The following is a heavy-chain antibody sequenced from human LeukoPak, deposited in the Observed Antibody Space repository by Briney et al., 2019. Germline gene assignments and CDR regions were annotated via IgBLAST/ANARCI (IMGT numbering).Heavy chain of an antibody. J-gene: IGHJ4*02. CDR2: IDWDDDK. D-gene: IGHD6-6*01. CDR1: GFSLSTSGMC. Sequence: SGPTLVNPTQTLTLTCTFSGFSLSTSGMCVSWIRQPPGKALECLARIDWDDDKYYSTSLKTSLAISKDTSKNQVLLTMTNMDPVDTATYYCARISDSSSGDFDYWGQGTLVTVSS. V-gene: IGHV2-70*11. CDR3: ARISDSSSGDFDY.